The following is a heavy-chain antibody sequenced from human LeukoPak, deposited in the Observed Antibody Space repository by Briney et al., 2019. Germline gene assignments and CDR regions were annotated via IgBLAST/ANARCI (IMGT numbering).Heavy chain of an antibody. CDR3: ARDLEVAATPDYYYGMDV. CDR1: GFTFRSYA. Sequence: PGGSLRLSCAASGFTFRSYAMSWVRQAPGKGLEWVSSISSSSSYIYYADSVKGRFTISRDNAKNSLYLQMNSLRAEDTAVYYCARDLEVAATPDYYYGMDVWGQGTTVTVSS. D-gene: IGHD2-15*01. J-gene: IGHJ6*02. V-gene: IGHV3-21*01. CDR2: ISSSSSYI.